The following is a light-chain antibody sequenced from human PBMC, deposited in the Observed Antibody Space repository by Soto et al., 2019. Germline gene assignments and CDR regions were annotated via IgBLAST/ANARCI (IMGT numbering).Light chain of an antibody. Sequence: DIQMTQSPSTLSASVGDRVTITCRASQNINNWMAWYHQKPGEAPKLLIYDAFSLQTGVPFTFIGSGSGTEFSLNISSLQPDDFGTYYCQQYHTFPLTFGGGTKVEIK. CDR3: QQYHTFPLT. CDR1: QNINNW. V-gene: IGKV1-5*01. J-gene: IGKJ4*01. CDR2: DAF.